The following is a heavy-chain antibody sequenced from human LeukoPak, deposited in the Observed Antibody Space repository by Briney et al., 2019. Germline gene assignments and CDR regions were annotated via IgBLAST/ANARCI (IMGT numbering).Heavy chain of an antibody. J-gene: IGHJ5*02. V-gene: IGHV4-59*01. CDR1: GFTFSNYW. CDR2: IYYSGST. Sequence: GSLRLSCAASGFTFSNYWMHWVRQPPGKGLEWIGYIYYSGSTNYNPSLKSRVTISVDTSKNQFSLKLSSVTAADTAVYYCARDRIRFDPWGQGTLVTVSS. CDR3: ARDRIRFDP.